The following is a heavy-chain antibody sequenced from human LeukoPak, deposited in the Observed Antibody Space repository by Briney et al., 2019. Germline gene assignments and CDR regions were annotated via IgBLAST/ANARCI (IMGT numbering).Heavy chain of an antibody. CDR3: AKAGRWLQRGISKGFDY. J-gene: IGHJ4*02. Sequence: GGSLRLSCAASGFTFSSYATSWVRQAPGKGLEWVSAISGSGGSTYYADSVKGRFTISRDNSKNTLYLQMNSLRAEDTAVYYCAKAGRWLQRGISKGFDYWGQGTLVTVSS. CDR2: ISGSGGST. V-gene: IGHV3-23*01. CDR1: GFTFSSYA. D-gene: IGHD5-24*01.